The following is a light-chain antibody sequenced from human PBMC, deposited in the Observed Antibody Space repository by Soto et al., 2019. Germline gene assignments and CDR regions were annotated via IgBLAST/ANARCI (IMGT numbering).Light chain of an antibody. J-gene: IGKJ1*01. Sequence: DVQMTQSPSTLSASIGDRVTITCRASQSVSSWLAWYQWKPGRAPKLLIYKASTLESGVPSRFSGSGSGTEFTLTISSLQPDDFATYYCQQYKHRSSKLFGPGTKVEIK. CDR2: KAS. CDR3: QQYKHRSSKL. V-gene: IGKV1-5*03. CDR1: QSVSSW.